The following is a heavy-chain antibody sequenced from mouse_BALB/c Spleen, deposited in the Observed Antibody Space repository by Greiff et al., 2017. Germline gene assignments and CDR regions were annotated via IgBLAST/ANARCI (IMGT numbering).Heavy chain of an antibody. CDR2: IWSGGST. CDR3: ASDGYYPAWFAY. V-gene: IGHV2-2*02. J-gene: IGHJ3*01. Sequence: VKLMESGPGLVQPSQSLSITCTVSGFSLTSYGVHWVRQSPGKGLEWLGVIWSGGSTDYNAAFISRLSISKDNSKSQVFFKMNSLQANDTAIYYCASDGYYPAWFAYWGQGTLVTVSA. CDR1: GFSLTSYG. D-gene: IGHD2-3*01.